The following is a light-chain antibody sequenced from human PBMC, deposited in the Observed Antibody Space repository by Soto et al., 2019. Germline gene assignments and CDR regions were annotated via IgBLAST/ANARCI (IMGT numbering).Light chain of an antibody. CDR2: GAS. V-gene: IGKV3-20*01. CDR3: QQYASSPYT. CDR1: QSISSSY. J-gene: IGKJ2*01. Sequence: EIVLTQSPGTLSLSPGERPTLSCRASQSISSSYLAWYQQKPGQAPRLLIYGASRRATGIPDRFSGRESGTDFTLTITTLEPEDSAVYFCQQYASSPYTFGQGTKVDI.